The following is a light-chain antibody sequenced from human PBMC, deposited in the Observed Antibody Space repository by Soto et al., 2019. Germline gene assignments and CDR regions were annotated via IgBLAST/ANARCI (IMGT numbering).Light chain of an antibody. CDR1: QSVSSN. Sequence: EMNITQATATLFGAPRKRTKHSCRASQSVSSNLAWYQQKPGQAPRLLIYGASTRATGIPARFSGSGSGTEFTLTISSLQSEDFAVYYCQQYNNWPQTFGQGTKV. CDR2: GAS. J-gene: IGKJ1*01. CDR3: QQYNNWPQT. V-gene: IGKV3-15*01.